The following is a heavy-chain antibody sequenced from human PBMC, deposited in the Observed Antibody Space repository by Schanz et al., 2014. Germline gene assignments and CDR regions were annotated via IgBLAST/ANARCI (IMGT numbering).Heavy chain of an antibody. CDR1: GFSFSDYY. CDR2: VSRSTPDI. CDR3: ARESSNDIVLVPGAVFDH. D-gene: IGHD2-2*01. J-gene: IGHJ4*02. Sequence: VQLAESGGGLVQPGGSLRLSCAASGFSFSDYYMSWIRQAPGKGLEWVSYVSRSTPDIYYADSVKGRFTMSRDNAKNSLYLQMNSLRPGDTAVYYCARESSNDIVLVPGAVFDHWGQGILVTVSS. V-gene: IGHV3-11*06.